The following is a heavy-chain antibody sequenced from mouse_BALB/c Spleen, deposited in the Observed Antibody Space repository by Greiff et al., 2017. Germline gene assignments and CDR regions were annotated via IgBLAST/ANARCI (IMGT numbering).Heavy chain of an antibody. CDR3: ARSKDYAMDY. V-gene: IGHV5-17*02. Sequence: DVQLVESGGGLVQPGGSRKLSCAASGFTFSSFGMHWVRQAPEKRLEWVAYISSGSSTIYYADTVKGRFTISRDNPKNTLFLQMTSLRSEDTAMYYCARSKDYAMDYWGQGTSVTVSS. CDR1: GFTFSSFG. CDR2: ISSGSSTI. J-gene: IGHJ4*01.